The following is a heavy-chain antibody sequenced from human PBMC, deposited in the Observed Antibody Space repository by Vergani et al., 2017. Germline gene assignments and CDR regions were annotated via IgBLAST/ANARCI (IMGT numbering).Heavy chain of an antibody. V-gene: IGHV4-59*01. CDR2: IYYSGST. CDR3: ARDITIFGVVTHMDV. CDR1: VGSISSYY. J-gene: IGHJ6*03. D-gene: IGHD3-3*01. Sequence: QVQLQESGPGLVKPSETLSLTCTVSVGSISSYYWSWIRQPPGKGLEWIGYIYYSGSTNYNPALKSRVTISVDTSKNQFSLKLSSVTAADTAVYYCARDITIFGVVTHMDVWGK.